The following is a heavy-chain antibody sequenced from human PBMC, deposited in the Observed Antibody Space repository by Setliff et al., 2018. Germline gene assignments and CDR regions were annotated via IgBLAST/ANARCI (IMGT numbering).Heavy chain of an antibody. V-gene: IGHV1-69*13. D-gene: IGHD3-10*01. CDR1: GGTFSSSG. CDR2: IIPIFGAA. J-gene: IGHJ6*03. Sequence: SVKVSCKASGGTFSSSGISWVRQAPGQGLEWMGGIIPIFGAANYAQKFQGRVTITADESTSTAYMELSSLGSEDTAVYYCAGGQPLVRKYYYYMDVWGKGTTVTVSS. CDR3: AGGQPLVRKYYYYMDV.